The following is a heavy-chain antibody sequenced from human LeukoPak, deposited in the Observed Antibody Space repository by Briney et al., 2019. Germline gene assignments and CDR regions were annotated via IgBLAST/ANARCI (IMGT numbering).Heavy chain of an antibody. J-gene: IGHJ4*02. CDR1: GYTFTSYD. CDR3: ARGGVRGVVVPAAIRGSPPEY. CDR2: MNPNSGNT. D-gene: IGHD2-2*01. Sequence: ASVKVSCKASGYTFTSYDINWVRQATGQGLEWTGWMNPNSGNTGYAQKFQGRVTMTRNTSISTAYMELSSLRSEDTAVYYCARGGVRGVVVPAAIRGSPPEYWGQGTLVTVSS. V-gene: IGHV1-8*01.